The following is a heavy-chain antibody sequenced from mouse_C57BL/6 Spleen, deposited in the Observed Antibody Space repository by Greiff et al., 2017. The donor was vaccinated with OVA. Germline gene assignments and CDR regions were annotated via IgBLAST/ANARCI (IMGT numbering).Heavy chain of an antibody. CDR1: GYTFTSSW. CDR2: IDPSASSP. V-gene: IGHV1-69*01. J-gene: IGHJ2*01. Sequence: QVQLQQPGAELVMPGASVKLSCQASGYTFTSSWMHWVQQRPGQGLEWIGEIDPSASSPNYHQKFQGKSTLTVDQSSSTAYMQLSSLTSEDSAVYYCARVRSLDYWGQGTTLTVSS. CDR3: ARVRSLDY.